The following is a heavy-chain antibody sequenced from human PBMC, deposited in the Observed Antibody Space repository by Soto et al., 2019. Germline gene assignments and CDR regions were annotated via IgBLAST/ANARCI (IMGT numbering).Heavy chain of an antibody. CDR1: GYTFTSYA. Sequence: ASVKVSCKASGYTFTSYAMHWVRQAPGQRLEWMGWINAGNGNTKYAQKFQGRVTITRDTSASTAYMELSRLRSDDTAVYYCARDYPSIAAAESYYYYGMDVWGQGTTVTVSS. CDR3: ARDYPSIAAAESYYYYGMDV. D-gene: IGHD6-13*01. J-gene: IGHJ6*02. CDR2: INAGNGNT. V-gene: IGHV1-3*01.